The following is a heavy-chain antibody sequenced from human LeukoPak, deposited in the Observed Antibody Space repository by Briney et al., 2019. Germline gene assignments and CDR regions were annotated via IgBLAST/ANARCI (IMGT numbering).Heavy chain of an antibody. J-gene: IGHJ4*02. D-gene: IGHD2-15*01. V-gene: IGHV3-23*01. CDR1: GFTVSSNY. CDR2: ISGSGGST. Sequence: GGSLRLSCAASGFTVSSNYMSWVRQAPGKGLEWVSAISGSGGSTYYADSVKGRFTISRDNSKNTLYLQMNSLRAEDTAVYYCAKVEDIVVVVAATFGFDYWGQGTLVTVSS. CDR3: AKVEDIVVVVAATFGFDY.